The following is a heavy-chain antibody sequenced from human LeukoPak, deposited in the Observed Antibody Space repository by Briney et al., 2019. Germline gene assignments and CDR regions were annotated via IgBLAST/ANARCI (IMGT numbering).Heavy chain of an antibody. D-gene: IGHD1-26*01. CDR3: ARGSYDTPSFDY. CDR2: IYYSGST. J-gene: IGHJ4*02. CDR1: GGSISSGDYY. Sequence: SETLSLICTVSGGSISSGDYYWSWIRQPPGKGLEWIGYIYYSGSTYYNPSLKSRVTISVDTSKNQFSLKLSSVTAADTAVYYCARGSYDTPSFDYWGQGTLVTVSS. V-gene: IGHV4-30-4*08.